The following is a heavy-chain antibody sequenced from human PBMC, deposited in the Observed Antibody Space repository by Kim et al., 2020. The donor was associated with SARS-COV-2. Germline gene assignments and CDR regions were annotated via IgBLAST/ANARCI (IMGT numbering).Heavy chain of an antibody. V-gene: IGHV4-31*03. D-gene: IGHD6-19*01. Sequence: SETLSLTCTVSGGSISSGGYYWSWIRQHQGKGLEWIGYIYYSGSTYYNPSLKSRVTISVDTSKNQFSLKLSSVTAADTAAYYCARARQGIVVDAFDIWGQGTMVTVSS. CDR3: ARARQGIVVDAFDI. CDR1: GGSISSGGYY. CDR2: IYYSGST. J-gene: IGHJ3*02.